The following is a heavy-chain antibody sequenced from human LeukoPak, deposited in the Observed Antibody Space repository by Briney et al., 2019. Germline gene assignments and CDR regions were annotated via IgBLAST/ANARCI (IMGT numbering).Heavy chain of an antibody. CDR1: GYTFTSYA. V-gene: IGHV7-4-1*02. CDR3: ARGPPPMMTTVTQDFDY. D-gene: IGHD4-11*01. J-gene: IGHJ4*02. CDR2: INTNTGNP. Sequence: ASVKVSCKASGYTFTSYAMNWVRQAPGQGLEWMGWINTNTGNPTYAQGFTGRFVFSLDTSVSTAYLQISSLKAEDTAAYYCARGPPPMMTTVTQDFDYWGQGTLVTVSS.